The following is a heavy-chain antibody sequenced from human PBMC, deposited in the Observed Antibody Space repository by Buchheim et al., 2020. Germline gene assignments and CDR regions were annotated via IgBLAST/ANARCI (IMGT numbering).Heavy chain of an antibody. CDR2: ISAYNGNT. V-gene: IGHV1-18*04. CDR1: GYTLTSYA. D-gene: IGHD1-1*01. Sequence: QVQLVQSGAEVKEPGASVKVSCKPPGYTLTSYAISWARQAPGQGLEWMGWISAYNGNTNYAQKLQGRVTMTTETSTSNAYMELRSLRSDDTAVYYCARDKYNWNDVVYYYYGMDVWGQGTT. CDR3: ARDKYNWNDVVYYYYGMDV. J-gene: IGHJ6*02.